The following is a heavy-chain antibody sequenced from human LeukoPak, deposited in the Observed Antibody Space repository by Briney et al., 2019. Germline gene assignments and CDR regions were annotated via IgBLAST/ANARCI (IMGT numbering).Heavy chain of an antibody. D-gene: IGHD3-16*01. J-gene: IGHJ3*02. Sequence: AASVKVSCKASGYTFTSYDINWVRQATGQGLEWMGWMNPNSGNTGYAQKFQGRVTMTRNTSISTAYMELSSLRSEDTAVYYCARGRGYVWGSQTDAFDIWGQGTMVTVSS. CDR1: GYTFTSYD. CDR3: ARGRGYVWGSQTDAFDI. V-gene: IGHV1-8*01. CDR2: MNPNSGNT.